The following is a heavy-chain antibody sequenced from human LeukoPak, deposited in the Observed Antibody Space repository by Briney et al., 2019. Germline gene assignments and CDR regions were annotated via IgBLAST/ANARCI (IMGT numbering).Heavy chain of an antibody. V-gene: IGHV3-23*01. J-gene: IGHJ5*02. CDR1: GFTFSSYA. CDR3: ANGGGGKLDP. D-gene: IGHD3-16*01. CDR2: ISGSVGTT. Sequence: AGGSLRLSCAASGFTFSSYAMSWVRQAPGKGLEWVSGISGSVGTTYYADSVKGRFTISRDNSKNTLYLQMNSLRAEDTAEYYCANGGGGKLDPWGQGTLVTVSS.